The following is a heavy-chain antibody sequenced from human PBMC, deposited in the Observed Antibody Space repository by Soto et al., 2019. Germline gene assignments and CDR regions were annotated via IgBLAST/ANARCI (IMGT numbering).Heavy chain of an antibody. CDR3: ARDLGGSSSLGAFDY. D-gene: IGHD1-26*01. V-gene: IGHV3-30-3*01. CDR2: ISYDGSNK. Sequence: QVQLVESGGGLVKPGGSLRLSCAASGFTFSDYYMSWIRQAPGKGLEWVAVISYDGSNKYYADSVKGRFTISRDNSKNTLYLQMNSLRAEDTAVYYCARDLGGSSSLGAFDYWGQGTLVTVSS. CDR1: GFTFSDYY. J-gene: IGHJ4*02.